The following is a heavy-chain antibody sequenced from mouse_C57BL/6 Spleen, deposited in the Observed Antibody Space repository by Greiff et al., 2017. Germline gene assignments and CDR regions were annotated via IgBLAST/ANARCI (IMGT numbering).Heavy chain of an antibody. J-gene: IGHJ4*01. CDR3: ARMDYYGSRAMDY. V-gene: IGHV8-8*01. Sequence: QVTLKVSGPGILQPSQTLSLTCSFSGFSLSTFGMGVGWIRQPSGKGLEWLAHIWWDDDKYYNPALKSRPTISKDTSNNEVFLKIANVYTADTATYYCARMDYYGSRAMDYWGQGTSVTVSS. CDR2: IWWDDDK. CDR1: GFSLSTFGMG. D-gene: IGHD1-1*01.